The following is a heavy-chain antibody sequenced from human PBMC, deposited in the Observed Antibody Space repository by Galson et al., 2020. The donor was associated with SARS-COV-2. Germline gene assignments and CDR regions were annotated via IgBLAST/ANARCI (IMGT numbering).Heavy chain of an antibody. Sequence: SETLSLTCAVSGYSVSTTNYWGWVRLAPGKGLEWIGSIYPNGRTYYNPSLESRVTTSVDTSRNQFSLTLASVTAADTAFYYCARQGVNMIVLVTVPGWFFDVWGRGTLVTVSS. CDR3: ARQGVNMIVLVTVPGWFFDV. CDR1: GYSVSTTNY. V-gene: IGHV4-38-2*01. CDR2: IYPNGRT. D-gene: IGHD2-21*02. J-gene: IGHJ2*01.